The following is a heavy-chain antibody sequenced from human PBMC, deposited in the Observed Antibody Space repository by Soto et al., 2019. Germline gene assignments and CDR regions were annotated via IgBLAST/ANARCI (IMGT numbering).Heavy chain of an antibody. D-gene: IGHD2-15*01. J-gene: IGHJ6*03. Sequence: PGGSLRLSCAASGFTFSNYVMNWVRQAPGKGLDWVSAISASGGSTYYADSVKGRFTISRDNSKNTLYLQMNSLRAEDTAVYYCARAEHCSGGSCYSPRSHYYYYMDVWGKGTTVTVSS. V-gene: IGHV3-23*01. CDR1: GFTFSNYV. CDR3: ARAEHCSGGSCYSPRSHYYYYMDV. CDR2: ISASGGST.